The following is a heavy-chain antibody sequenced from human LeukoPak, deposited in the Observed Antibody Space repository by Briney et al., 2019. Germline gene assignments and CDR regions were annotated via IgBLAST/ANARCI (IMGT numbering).Heavy chain of an antibody. Sequence: ASVTVSCKHSGYTFTGYYMHWVRQAPGQGLEWMGWTNPNSGATNYAKKFQGRVTVTMDTSIKTAYMELSRLRSDDTAVYYCAREPPRGRGSYYFDYWGQGTLVTVSS. J-gene: IGHJ4*02. V-gene: IGHV1-2*02. CDR3: AREPPRGRGSYYFDY. CDR1: GYTFTGYY. D-gene: IGHD3-10*01. CDR2: TNPNSGAT.